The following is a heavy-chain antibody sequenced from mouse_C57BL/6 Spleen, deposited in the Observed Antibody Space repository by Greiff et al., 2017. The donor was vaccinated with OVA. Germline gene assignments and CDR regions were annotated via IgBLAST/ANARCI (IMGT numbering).Heavy chain of an antibody. V-gene: IGHV1-59*01. CDR2: IDPSDSYT. J-gene: IGHJ1*03. Sequence: QVQLQQPGAELVRPGTSVKLSCKASGYTFTSYWMHWVKQRPGQGLEWIGVIDPSDSYTHYNQKFKGKATLTVDTSSSTAYMQLSSLTSEDSAVYYCARSPGDYWYFDVWGTGTTVTVSS. CDR3: ARSPGDYWYFDV. CDR1: GYTFTSYW.